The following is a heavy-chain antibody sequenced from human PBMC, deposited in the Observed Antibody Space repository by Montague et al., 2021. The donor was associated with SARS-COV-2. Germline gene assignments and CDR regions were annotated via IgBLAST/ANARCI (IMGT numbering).Heavy chain of an antibody. CDR3: ARSQHCGGGRCYSLSWFDP. CDR1: GDSVSSNSAA. CDR2: TYYRSQWYN. V-gene: IGHV6-1*01. Sequence: CAISGDSVSSNSAAWDWIRQSPASGLDWLGRTYYRSQWYNDYAVSVGSRIAINPDTSKNHFSLQLDSVTPEDTAVYYCARSQHCGGGRCYSLSWFDPWGQGTLVIVSS. J-gene: IGHJ5*02. D-gene: IGHD2-15*01.